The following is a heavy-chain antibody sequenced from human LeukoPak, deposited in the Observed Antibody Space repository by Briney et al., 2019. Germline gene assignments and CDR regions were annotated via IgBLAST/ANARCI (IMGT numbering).Heavy chain of an antibody. CDR3: ARDRPFDY. CDR1: GGSFRGYY. CDR2: INHSGST. J-gene: IGHJ4*02. Sequence: SETLSLTCAVYGGSFRGYYWSWIRQPPGKGLEWIGEINHSGSTNYNPSLKSRVTISVDTSKNQFSLKLSSVTAADTAVYYCARDRPFDYWGQGTLVTVSS. D-gene: IGHD6-6*01. V-gene: IGHV4-34*01.